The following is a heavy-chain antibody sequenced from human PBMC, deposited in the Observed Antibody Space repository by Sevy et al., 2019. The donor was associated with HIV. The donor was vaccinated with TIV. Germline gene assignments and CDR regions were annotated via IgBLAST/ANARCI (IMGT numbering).Heavy chain of an antibody. CDR1: GGSISSSIYY. J-gene: IGHJ5*02. V-gene: IGHV4-39*01. Sequence: SETLSLTCTVSGGSISSSIYYWGWIRQPPGKGLEWIGSIYYSGSTYYNPSLKSRVTISVDTSKNQVSLKLSSVTAADTAVYYCAVITIFGVVTDNWFDPWGQGTRVTVSS. CDR2: IYYSGST. D-gene: IGHD3-3*01. CDR3: AVITIFGVVTDNWFDP.